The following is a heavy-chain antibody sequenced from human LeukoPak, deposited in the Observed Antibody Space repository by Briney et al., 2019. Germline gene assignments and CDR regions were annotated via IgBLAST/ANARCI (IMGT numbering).Heavy chain of an antibody. J-gene: IGHJ4*02. CDR3: ARDGSGSYSDY. Sequence: GGSLRLSCAASGFTFRSFAMSWVRQTPGKGLEWVSAIIGSGGTTYYADSVKGRFTISRDNAKNSLYLQMNSLRAEDTAVYYCARDGSGSYSDYWGQGTLVTVSS. CDR2: IIGSGGTT. D-gene: IGHD3-10*01. CDR1: GFTFRSFA. V-gene: IGHV3-23*01.